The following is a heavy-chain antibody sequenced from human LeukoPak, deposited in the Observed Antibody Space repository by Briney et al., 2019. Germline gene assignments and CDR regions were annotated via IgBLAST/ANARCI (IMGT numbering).Heavy chain of an antibody. CDR1: GGTFSSYA. D-gene: IGHD2-2*01. CDR3: ARGIVVVPAAIEPNDY. J-gene: IGHJ4*02. CDR2: IIPIFGTA. V-gene: IGHV1-69*13. Sequence: SVKVSCKASGGTFSSYAISWVRQAPGQGLEWMGGIIPIFGTANYAQKFQGRVTITADESSSTAYMELSSLRSEDTAVYYCARGIVVVPAAIEPNDYWGQGTLVTVSS.